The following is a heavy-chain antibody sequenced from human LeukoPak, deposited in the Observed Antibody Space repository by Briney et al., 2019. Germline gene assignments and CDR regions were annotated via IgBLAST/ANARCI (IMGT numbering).Heavy chain of an antibody. V-gene: IGHV4-59*01. CDR3: ARVGGTNYYYYGMDV. CDR2: IYYSGST. CDR1: GGSISSYY. J-gene: IGHJ6*02. Sequence: SETLSLTCTVSGGSISSYYWSWIRQPPGKGLEWIGYIYYSGSTNYNPSLKSRVTISVDTSKNQFSLKLNSLTAADTAMYYCARVGGTNYYYYGMDVWGLGTTVTVSS.